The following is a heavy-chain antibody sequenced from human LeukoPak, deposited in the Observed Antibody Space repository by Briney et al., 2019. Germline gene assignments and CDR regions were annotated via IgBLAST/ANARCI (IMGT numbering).Heavy chain of an antibody. V-gene: IGHV4-39*01. CDR3: ARHPSWSPTYWYFDL. CDR2: IYYSGTT. CDR1: GVSISSSSYY. D-gene: IGHD2-15*01. Sequence: SETLSLTCTVSGVSISSSSYYWGWLRHPPGKGLEWFGSIYYSGTTYYNPSLKSRVPLSVDTPKTHLTLKLRSVTAADTAVYYCARHPSWSPTYWYFDLWGRGTLVTVSS. J-gene: IGHJ2*01.